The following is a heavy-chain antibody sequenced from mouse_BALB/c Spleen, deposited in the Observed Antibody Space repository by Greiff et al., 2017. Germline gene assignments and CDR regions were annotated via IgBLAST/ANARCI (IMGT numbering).Heavy chain of an antibody. J-gene: IGHJ2*01. CDR1: GFNIKDTY. D-gene: IGHD1-1*01. Sequence: EVQRVESGAELVKPGASVKLSCTASGFNIKDTYMHWVKQRPEQGLEWIGRIDPANGNTKYDPKFQGKATITADTSSNTAYLQLSSLTSEDTAVYYCARDYGSSYWGQGTTLTVSS. CDR2: IDPANGNT. CDR3: ARDYGSSY. V-gene: IGHV14-3*02.